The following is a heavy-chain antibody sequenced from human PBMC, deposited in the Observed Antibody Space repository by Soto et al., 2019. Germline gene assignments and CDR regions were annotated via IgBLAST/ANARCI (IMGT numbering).Heavy chain of an antibody. CDR3: ARHGSGYKMAYHGFDI. CDR1: GYSFMPYW. D-gene: IGHD5-18*01. Sequence: GESLNISCTGSGYSFMPYWIGWVRQMPGKGLEWMGIIYPADSDIRYSPSLEGQVTISVDTSITTAYLQWGSLKASDTAMYFCARHGSGYKMAYHGFDIWGQGTTVTVSS. J-gene: IGHJ6*02. CDR2: IYPADSDI. V-gene: IGHV5-51*01.